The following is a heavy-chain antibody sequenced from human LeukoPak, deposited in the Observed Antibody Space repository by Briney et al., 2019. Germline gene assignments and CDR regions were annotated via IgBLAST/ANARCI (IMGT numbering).Heavy chain of an antibody. CDR2: LSDVGTN. CDR1: GVSITSYY. CDR3: ARGGYYGSGNDFRFDP. J-gene: IGHJ5*02. V-gene: IGHV4-59*01. D-gene: IGHD3-10*01. Sequence: SETPSLTCAVSGVSITSYYWSWIRQHPEKGLEWIGYLSDVGTNDYNPSLKGRVTISRDTSKNQFSLRLSSVTAADAAVYYCARGGYYGSGNDFRFDPWGQGTLVTVSS.